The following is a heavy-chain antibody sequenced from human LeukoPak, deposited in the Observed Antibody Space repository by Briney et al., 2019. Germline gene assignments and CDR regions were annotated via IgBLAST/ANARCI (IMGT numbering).Heavy chain of an antibody. J-gene: IGHJ6*03. D-gene: IGHD1-14*01. CDR1: GGSISSYY. V-gene: IGHV4-4*09. CDR2: IYTSGST. Sequence: SETLSLTCTVSGGSISSYYWSWIRQPPGKGLEWIGYIYTSGSTNYNPSLKSRVTISVDTPKNQFSLKLSSVTAADTAVCYCARRASEGNYYYYYYMDVWGKGTTVTVSS. CDR3: ARRASEGNYYYYYYMDV.